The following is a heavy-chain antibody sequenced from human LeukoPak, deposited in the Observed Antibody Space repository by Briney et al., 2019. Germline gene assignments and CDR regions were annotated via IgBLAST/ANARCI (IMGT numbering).Heavy chain of an antibody. CDR2: ISGTGGNT. D-gene: IGHD2-21*02. CDR1: GITFSSYG. Sequence: GGSLRLSCAASGITFSSYGMSWVRQAPGKGLEWVSAISGTGGNTYYADSVKGRFTISRDNSKNTLYLQMNSLRAEDTAVYHCAKTTYCGADCYSWYFDYWGQRTLVTVSS. J-gene: IGHJ4*02. CDR3: AKTTYCGADCYSWYFDY. V-gene: IGHV3-23*01.